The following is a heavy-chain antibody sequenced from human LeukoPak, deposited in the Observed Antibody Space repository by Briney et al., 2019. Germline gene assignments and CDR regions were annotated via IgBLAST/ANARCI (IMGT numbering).Heavy chain of an antibody. Sequence: GGSLRLSCAASGFTFSNYYMNWVRQAPGKGLEWVSCISSSSTYIYYADSVKGRFTISRDNAKNSLYLRMNSLRAEDTAVYYCARVYGGLDVWGQGTTVTVSS. CDR2: ISSSSTYI. V-gene: IGHV3-21*01. CDR3: ARVYGGLDV. J-gene: IGHJ6*02. D-gene: IGHD4/OR15-4a*01. CDR1: GFTFSNYY.